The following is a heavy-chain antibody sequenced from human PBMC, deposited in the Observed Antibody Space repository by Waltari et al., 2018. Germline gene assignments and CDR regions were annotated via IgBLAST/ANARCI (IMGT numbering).Heavy chain of an antibody. Sequence: EVQMVESGGDFVQPGGSLSLSWSASGFPSSFSWMHWVRQGPGKGLVWVSRINTDGSSTSYADSVKGRFTISRDNAKNTMYLQMNSLRVEDTAVYYCAAFWSGREYWGQGTLVTVSS. V-gene: IGHV3-74*01. D-gene: IGHD3-3*01. CDR3: AAFWSGREY. CDR1: GFPSSFSW. J-gene: IGHJ4*02. CDR2: INTDGSST.